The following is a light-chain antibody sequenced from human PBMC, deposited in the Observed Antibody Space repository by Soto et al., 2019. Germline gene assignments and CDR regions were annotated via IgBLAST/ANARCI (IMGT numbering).Light chain of an antibody. Sequence: EIVLTQSPGTLSLSPGERATLSCRASQSVSSSYLAWYQQKPGQAPRLLIYGASSRATGIPDRFSGSGSGTDFTLTISGLEPEDFAVYYCQQYGSSPRTFGQGTKADIK. CDR1: QSVSSSY. J-gene: IGKJ1*01. CDR2: GAS. CDR3: QQYGSSPRT. V-gene: IGKV3-20*01.